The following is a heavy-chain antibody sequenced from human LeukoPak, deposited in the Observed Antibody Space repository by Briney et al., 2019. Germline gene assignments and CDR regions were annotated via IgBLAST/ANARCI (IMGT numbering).Heavy chain of an antibody. J-gene: IGHJ4*02. D-gene: IGHD4-17*01. V-gene: IGHV4-34*01. CDR3: ARQLYGSDY. CDR1: GVSFSTYY. CDR2: VNHSGYT. Sequence: PSETLSLTCDASGVSFSTYYWSWIRQSPEKGLEWIGEVNHSGYTNYNPSLKGRVTISVDTSKNQFSLKLSSVTAADTAVYYCARQLYGSDYWGQGTLVTVSS.